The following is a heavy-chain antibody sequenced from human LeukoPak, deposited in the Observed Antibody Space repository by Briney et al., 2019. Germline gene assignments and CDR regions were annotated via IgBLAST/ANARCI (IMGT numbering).Heavy chain of an antibody. D-gene: IGHD3-16*01. V-gene: IGHV4-4*07. J-gene: IGHJ4*02. CDR3: ARGYYGGAVDS. CDR2: MYTNGES. Sequence: SETLSLTCTVSRGSINNQYWSWIRQPAGKGLVWIGRMYTNGESDYNPSLKSRVTMSVDTSKSQFSLKLKSVTAADTAVYYCARGYYGGAVDSWGQGTLVTVSS. CDR1: RGSINNQY.